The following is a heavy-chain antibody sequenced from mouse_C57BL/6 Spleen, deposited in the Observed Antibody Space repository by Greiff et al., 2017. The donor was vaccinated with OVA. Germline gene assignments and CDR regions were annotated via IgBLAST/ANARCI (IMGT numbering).Heavy chain of an antibody. Sequence: QVQLQQPGAELVKPGASVKLSCKASGYTFPSYWMLWVKQRPGQGLEWIGEIDPSDSYTNYNQKFKGKATLTVDTSSSTAYMQLSSLTSEDSAVYYCARKDYSNYVLYAMDYWGQGTSVTVSS. CDR2: IDPSDSYT. J-gene: IGHJ4*01. CDR3: ARKDYSNYVLYAMDY. CDR1: GYTFPSYW. V-gene: IGHV1-50*01. D-gene: IGHD2-5*01.